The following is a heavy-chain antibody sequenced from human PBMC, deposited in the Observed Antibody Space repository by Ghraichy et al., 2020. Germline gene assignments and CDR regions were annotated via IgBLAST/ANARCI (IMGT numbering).Heavy chain of an antibody. J-gene: IGHJ4*02. Sequence: SQTLSLTCTVSGGSISSGYYYWTWIRQPPGKGLEWIGYIYYSGNTYYNPSLKSRVSISEDTSKNQFSLKLSSVTAADTAVYYCARGKAVAGTLYDYWGQGTLVTVSS. V-gene: IGHV4-30-4*01. CDR1: GGSISSGYYY. CDR3: ARGKAVAGTLYDY. D-gene: IGHD6-19*01. CDR2: IYYSGNT.